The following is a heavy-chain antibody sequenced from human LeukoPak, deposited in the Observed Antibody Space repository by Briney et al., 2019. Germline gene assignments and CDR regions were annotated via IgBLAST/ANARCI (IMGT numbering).Heavy chain of an antibody. CDR3: ARVGIAVAEKDY. D-gene: IGHD6-19*01. V-gene: IGHV1-2*06. J-gene: IGHJ4*02. Sequence: ASVKVSCKASGYTFTGHYIHWVRQAPGQGLEWMGRITPNSGGTNYAQKFQGRVTMTRDTSISTAYMELSRLRSDDTAVYYCARVGIAVAEKDYWGQGTLVTVSS. CDR2: ITPNSGGT. CDR1: GYTFTGHY.